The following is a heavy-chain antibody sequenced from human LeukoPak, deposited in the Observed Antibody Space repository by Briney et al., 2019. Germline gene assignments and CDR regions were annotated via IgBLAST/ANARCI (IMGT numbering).Heavy chain of an antibody. Sequence: SETLSLTCAVSGYSISSGYYWGWIRQPPGKGLEWIGSIYHSGSTYYNPSLKSRVTISVDTSKNQFSLKLSSVTAADTAVYYCARARVLRLGDHHHYFAYWGQEPWSPSPQ. CDR2: IYHSGST. V-gene: IGHV4-38-2*01. D-gene: IGHD3-16*01. CDR3: ARARVLRLGDHHHYFAY. J-gene: IGHJ4*01. CDR1: GYSISSGYY.